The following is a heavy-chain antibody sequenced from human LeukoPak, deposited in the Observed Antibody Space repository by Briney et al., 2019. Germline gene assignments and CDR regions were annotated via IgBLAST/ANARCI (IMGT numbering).Heavy chain of an antibody. CDR1: GFTFSDYY. D-gene: IGHD4-17*01. V-gene: IGHV3-33*08. J-gene: IGHJ4*02. CDR3: ARDEVTTPRD. CDR2: MWYDGSNK. Sequence: SGGSLRLSCAASGFTFSDYYMSWVRQAPGKGLEWVAVMWYDGSNKYYADSVKGRFTISRDNSKNTLYLQMHSLRAEDTAVYYCARDEVTTPRDWGQGTLVTVSS.